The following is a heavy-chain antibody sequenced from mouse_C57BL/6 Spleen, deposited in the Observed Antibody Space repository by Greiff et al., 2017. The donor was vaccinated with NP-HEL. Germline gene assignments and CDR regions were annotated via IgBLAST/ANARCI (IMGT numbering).Heavy chain of an antibody. Sequence: EVMLVESGGGLVQPKGSLKLSCAASGFSFNTYAMNWVRQAPGKGLEWVAGIRSKSNNYATYYADSVKDRFTISRDDSESMLYLQMNNLKTEDTAMYYCVGPAGTAWFAYWGQGTLVTVSA. V-gene: IGHV10-1*01. CDR3: VGPAGTAWFAY. D-gene: IGHD3-3*01. J-gene: IGHJ3*01. CDR1: GFSFNTYA. CDR2: IRSKSNNYAT.